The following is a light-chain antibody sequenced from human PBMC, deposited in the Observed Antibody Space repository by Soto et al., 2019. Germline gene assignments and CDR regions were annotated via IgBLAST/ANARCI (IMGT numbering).Light chain of an antibody. Sequence: EIVMTQSPATLSVSPGERATLSCRASQSVSSNLAWYQQKPGQAPRLLIYGASTRATGIPARFSGSGCGTEFSITIISLQSEDFAVYYCQQYNNWTLYTFGQGTKLEIK. J-gene: IGKJ2*01. CDR1: QSVSSN. V-gene: IGKV3-15*01. CDR3: QQYNNWTLYT. CDR2: GAS.